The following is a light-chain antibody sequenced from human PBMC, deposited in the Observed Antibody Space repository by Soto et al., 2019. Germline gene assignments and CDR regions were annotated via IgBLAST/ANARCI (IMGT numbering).Light chain of an antibody. V-gene: IGLV1-44*01. Sequence: QSVLTQPPSASGTPGQWVTISCSGSGSNIGTNTVTWYQQLPGAAPRLLIYSDNQRPSGVPARFSGSESGTSASLAIRGLQSEDEADYYCAAWDVSFVVFGGGTKLTVL. J-gene: IGLJ3*02. CDR3: AAWDVSFVV. CDR2: SDN. CDR1: GSNIGTNT.